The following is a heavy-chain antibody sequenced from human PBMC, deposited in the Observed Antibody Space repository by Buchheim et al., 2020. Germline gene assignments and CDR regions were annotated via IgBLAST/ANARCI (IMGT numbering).Heavy chain of an antibody. J-gene: IGHJ4*02. V-gene: IGHV3-33*01. CDR2: IWYDGSNK. Sequence: QVQLVESGGGVVQPGRSLRLSCAPSGFTFSNYAMHWVRQAPGKGLEWVAIIWYDGSNKYYADSVKGRLTISRDNSKNTLYLQMNSLRAEDTAVYYCARERGTYSGIDYWGQGTL. CDR1: GFTFSNYA. D-gene: IGHD5-12*01. CDR3: ARERGTYSGIDY.